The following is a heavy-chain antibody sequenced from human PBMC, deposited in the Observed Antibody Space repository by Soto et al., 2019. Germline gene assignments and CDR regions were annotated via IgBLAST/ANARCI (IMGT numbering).Heavy chain of an antibody. V-gene: IGHV4-39*01. Sequence: ETLSLTCTVSGGSISSSSYYWGWIRQPPGKGLEWIGSIYYSGSTYYNPSLKSRVTISVDTSKNQFSLKLSSVTAADTAVYYCARHTPAISISDHWGQGTLVTVSS. D-gene: IGHD2-15*01. CDR1: GGSISSSSYY. CDR3: ARHTPAISISDH. J-gene: IGHJ4*02. CDR2: IYYSGST.